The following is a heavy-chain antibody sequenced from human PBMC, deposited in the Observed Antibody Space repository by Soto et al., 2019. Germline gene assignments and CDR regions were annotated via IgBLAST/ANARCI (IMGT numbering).Heavy chain of an antibody. D-gene: IGHD6-19*01. Sequence: QAQLVQSGAEEKKPGASVKVSCKASGYTFTSYAMHWVRQAPGQRLEWMGWINAGNGNTKYSQKFQGRVTITRDTSASTAYMELSSLRSEDTAVYYCAGGGGWYGWFDPWGQGTLVTVSS. V-gene: IGHV1-3*05. CDR3: AGGGGWYGWFDP. J-gene: IGHJ5*02. CDR1: GYTFTSYA. CDR2: INAGNGNT.